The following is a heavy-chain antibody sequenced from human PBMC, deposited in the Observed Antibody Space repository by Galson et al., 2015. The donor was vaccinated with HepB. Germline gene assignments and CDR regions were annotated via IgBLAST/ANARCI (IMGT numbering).Heavy chain of an antibody. CDR3: ARWDPNYYGSGSYYGYYSGMDV. CDR2: IKQDGSEK. D-gene: IGHD3-10*01. V-gene: IGHV3-7*03. Sequence: SLRLSCAASRFTFSNHWMSWVRQAPGKGLEWVANIKQDGSEKYYVDSVKGRFTISRDNAKNSFFLQMNSLRAEDTAVYYCARWDPNYYGSGSYYGYYSGMDVWGQGTTVTVSS. CDR1: RFTFSNHW. J-gene: IGHJ6*02.